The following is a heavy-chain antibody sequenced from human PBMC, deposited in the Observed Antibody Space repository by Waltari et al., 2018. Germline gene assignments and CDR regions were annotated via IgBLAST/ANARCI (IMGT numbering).Heavy chain of an antibody. CDR2: IYHSGST. J-gene: IGHJ6*03. CDR1: GYSISSGYY. CDR3: ARAQGGRFGYYYYYMDV. V-gene: IGHV4-38-2*01. Sequence: QVQLQESGPGLVKPSETLSLTCAVSGYSISSGYYWGWIRQPPGKGLEWIGSIYHSGSTYYNPSLKSRDTISVDTSKNQFSLKLSSVTAADTAVYYCARAQGGRFGYYYYYMDVWGKGTTVTVSS. D-gene: IGHD3-16*01.